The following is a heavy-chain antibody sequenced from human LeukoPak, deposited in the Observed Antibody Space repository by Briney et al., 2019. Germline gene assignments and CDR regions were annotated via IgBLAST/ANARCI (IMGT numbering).Heavy chain of an antibody. D-gene: IGHD3-10*01. J-gene: IGHJ6*04. CDR1: GFTFSSYW. CDR3: AREWNYYGSGIMDV. Sequence: GGSLRLSRAASGFTFSSYWMSWVRQAPGKGLEWVANIKQDGGEKYYVGSVKGRFTVSRDNAKNSLYLQMNSLRAEDTAVYYCAREWNYYGSGIMDVWGKGTTVTVSS. CDR2: IKQDGGEK. V-gene: IGHV3-7*01.